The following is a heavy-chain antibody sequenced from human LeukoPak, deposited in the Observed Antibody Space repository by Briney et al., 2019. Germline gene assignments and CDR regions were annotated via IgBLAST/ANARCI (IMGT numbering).Heavy chain of an antibody. V-gene: IGHV3-66*01. Sequence: PGGCLRLACAADGFTCSSYSMKLVRQAAGKGIGWVSVIYSGGSTYYADCVKGRFTISRDNSKNTLYLQMKSLRAEDTAVYYCARGPHPKYYYDCSGYCSVDPWGQGTLVTVSS. CDR2: IYSGGST. CDR3: ARGPHPKYYYDCSGYCSVDP. J-gene: IGHJ5*02. CDR1: GFTCSSYS. D-gene: IGHD3-22*01.